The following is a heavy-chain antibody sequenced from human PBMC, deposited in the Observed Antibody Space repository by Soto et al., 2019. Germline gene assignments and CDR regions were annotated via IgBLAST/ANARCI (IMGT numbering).Heavy chain of an antibody. CDR2: IYYSGST. V-gene: IGHV4-39*01. J-gene: IGHJ5*02. CDR3: ATYYYDSSGYPTKFDP. Sequence: PSETLSLTCTVSGGSISSSSYYWGWIRQPPGKGLEWIGSIYYSGSTYYNPSLKSRVTISVDTSKNQFSLKLSFVTAADTAVYYCATYYYDSSGYPTKFDPWGQGTLVTVSS. CDR1: GGSISSSSYY. D-gene: IGHD3-22*01.